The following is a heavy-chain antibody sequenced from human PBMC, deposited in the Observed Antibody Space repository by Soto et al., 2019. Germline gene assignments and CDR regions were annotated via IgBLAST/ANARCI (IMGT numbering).Heavy chain of an antibody. Sequence: QVHLQESGPGLVKPSETLSLTCTVSGLSITNNYWSWIRQPPGKGLEWIGYSYYTGSTNYEPSLKSRVNMSVDTSKNQFSLNLASLTAADTAIYYCARANWYSEYWGSGTLVIVSS. CDR3: ARANWYSEY. CDR2: SYYTGST. V-gene: IGHV4-59*13. J-gene: IGHJ4*02. D-gene: IGHD7-27*01. CDR1: GLSITNNY.